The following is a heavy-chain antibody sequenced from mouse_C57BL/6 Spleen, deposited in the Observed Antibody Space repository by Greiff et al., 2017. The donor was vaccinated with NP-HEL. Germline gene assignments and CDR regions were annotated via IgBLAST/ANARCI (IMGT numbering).Heavy chain of an antibody. D-gene: IGHD1-3*01. Sequence: QVQLQQSGAELVRPGTSVKVSCKASGYAFTNYLIEWVKQRPGQGLEWIGVINPGSGGTNYNEKFKGKATLTADKSSSTAYMQLSSLTSEDSAVYFCARSRELRGFAYWGQGTLVTVSA. CDR3: ARSRELRGFAY. CDR2: INPGSGGT. V-gene: IGHV1-54*01. J-gene: IGHJ3*01. CDR1: GYAFTNYL.